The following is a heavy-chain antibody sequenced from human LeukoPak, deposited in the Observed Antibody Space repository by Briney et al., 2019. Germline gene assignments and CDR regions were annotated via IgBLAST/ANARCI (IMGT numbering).Heavy chain of an antibody. Sequence: ASVKVSCKASGYTFTSYYMHWVRQAPGQGLEWMGIMNPSGGSPPSYVQKFQGRVTMARDTSISTVYMELSRLRSDDTAVYYCARDGKDIAVRLFDYWGQGTLVTVSS. CDR1: GYTFTSYY. D-gene: IGHD6-6*01. V-gene: IGHV1-46*01. CDR3: ARDGKDIAVRLFDY. J-gene: IGHJ4*02. CDR2: MNPSGGSPP.